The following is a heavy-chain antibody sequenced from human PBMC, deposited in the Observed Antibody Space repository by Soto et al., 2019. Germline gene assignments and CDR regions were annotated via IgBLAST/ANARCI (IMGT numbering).Heavy chain of an antibody. V-gene: IGHV1-18*01. CDR3: ARVVPGAEAWFGP. D-gene: IGHD2-2*01. Sequence: ASVKVSCKTSGYTFSNYGITWVRQAPGQPLEWLGWISLYSDGTNYAQKFQGRVSMTADTSTTTAYMELGSLRSDDTAVYYCARVVPGAEAWFGPWGQGTLVTVSS. CDR1: GYTFSNYG. CDR2: ISLYSDGT. J-gene: IGHJ5*02.